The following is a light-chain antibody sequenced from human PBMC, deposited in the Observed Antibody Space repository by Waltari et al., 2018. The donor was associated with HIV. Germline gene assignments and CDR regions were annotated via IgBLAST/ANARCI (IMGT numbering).Light chain of an antibody. J-gene: IGLJ1*01. Sequence: QSALTQPASVSGSPGQSITLSCTGPSSDVGGYNYVSWYQQHPGKAPKLMIYDVSKRPSGVSNRFSGSKSGNTASLTISGLQAEDEADYYCCSYAGSSTYVFGTGTKVTVL. CDR3: CSYAGSSTYV. V-gene: IGLV2-23*02. CDR1: SSDVGGYNY. CDR2: DVS.